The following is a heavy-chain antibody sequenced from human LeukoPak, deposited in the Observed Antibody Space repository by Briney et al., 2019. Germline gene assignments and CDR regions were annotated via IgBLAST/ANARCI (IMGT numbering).Heavy chain of an antibody. CDR2: INPNSGGT. D-gene: IGHD2-15*01. J-gene: IGHJ4*02. CDR3: ARDPCSGGSCPFDY. Sequence: ASVKVSCKASGYTFTGYYMHWVRQAPGQGLEWMGWINPNSGGTNYAQKFQGRVTMTRDTSISTAYMELSRLRSDDTAVYYCARDPCSGGSCPFDYWGQGTLVTVSS. CDR1: GYTFTGYY. V-gene: IGHV1-2*02.